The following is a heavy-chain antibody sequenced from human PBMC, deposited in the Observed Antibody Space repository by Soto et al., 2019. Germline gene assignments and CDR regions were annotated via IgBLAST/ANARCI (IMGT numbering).Heavy chain of an antibody. J-gene: IGHJ4*02. CDR3: ARVLSGSSLFDY. V-gene: IGHV4-61*01. CDR2: IYSSGST. CDR1: DGSVRSGSYY. D-gene: IGHD1-26*01. Sequence: LSLTCTVSDGSVRSGSYYWTWIRQPPGKGLEWIGYIYSSGSTLYNPSLKSRVIISVDTSMNQFSLKLRSVTAADTAVYYCARVLSGSSLFDYWGQGMLVTVSS.